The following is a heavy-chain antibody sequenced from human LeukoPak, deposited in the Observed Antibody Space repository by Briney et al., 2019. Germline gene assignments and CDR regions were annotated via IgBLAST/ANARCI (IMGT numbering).Heavy chain of an antibody. D-gene: IGHD2-15*01. V-gene: IGHV3-21*01. CDR2: ISSSSSYI. CDR3: ARVASDIVADY. CDR1: GFTFSSYS. Sequence: GGSLRLSCAASGFTFSSYSMNWVRQAPGKGLEWVSSISSSSSYIYYADSVKGRFTISRDNAKNSLYLLMNSLRAEDTAVYYCARVASDIVADYWGQGTLVTVSS. J-gene: IGHJ4*02.